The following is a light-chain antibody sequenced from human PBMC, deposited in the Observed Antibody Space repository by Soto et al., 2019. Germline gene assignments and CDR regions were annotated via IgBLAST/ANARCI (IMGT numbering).Light chain of an antibody. Sequence: QPVLTQPPSVSGAPGQRVTISCTGSSSNIGAGYDVHWYQQLPGTAPKLLIYGNSNRPSGVPDRFSGSKSGTSASLAITGLQAEDEADYYCQSYDSSLNYVVFGGGTQLTVL. J-gene: IGLJ2*01. V-gene: IGLV1-40*01. CDR1: SSNIGAGYD. CDR3: QSYDSSLNYVV. CDR2: GNS.